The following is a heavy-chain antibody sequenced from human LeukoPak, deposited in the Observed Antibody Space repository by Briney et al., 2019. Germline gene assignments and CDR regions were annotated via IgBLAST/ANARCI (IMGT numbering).Heavy chain of an antibody. J-gene: IGHJ4*02. CDR1: GFTFSSYA. D-gene: IGHD4-17*01. CDR2: IKSKTDGGTT. CDR3: TTDDYGDYVRDY. Sequence: PGGSLRLSCAASGFTFSSYAMSWVRQAPGKGLEWVGRIKSKTDGGTTDYAAPVKGRFTISRDDSKNTLYLQMNSLKTEDTAVYYCTTDDYGDYVRDYWGQGTLVTVPS. V-gene: IGHV3-15*01.